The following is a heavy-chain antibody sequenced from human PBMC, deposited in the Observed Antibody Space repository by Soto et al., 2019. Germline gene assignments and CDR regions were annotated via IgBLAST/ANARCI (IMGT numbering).Heavy chain of an antibody. CDR3: ARRKFCSSTTCFDY. J-gene: IGHJ4*02. D-gene: IGHD2-2*01. Sequence: GGSLRLSCAASGFTVSITYMSWVRHVPGKGLEWVSIIYSGGETYYADSAKGRFTISRDNFKNTLHLQMSSLRAEDTAVYYCARRKFCSSTTCFDYWGQGTLVTVSS. V-gene: IGHV3-66*01. CDR1: GFTVSITY. CDR2: IYSGGET.